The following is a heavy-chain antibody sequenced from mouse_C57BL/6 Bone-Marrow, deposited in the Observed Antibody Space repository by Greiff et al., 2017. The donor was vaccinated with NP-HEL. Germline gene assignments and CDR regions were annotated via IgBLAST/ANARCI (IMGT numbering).Heavy chain of an antibody. J-gene: IGHJ3*01. V-gene: IGHV2-2*01. CDR1: GFSFTSYG. CDR3: ARRGNGNLFAY. D-gene: IGHD2-1*01. Sequence: VKLMESGPGLVQPSQSLSITCTVSGFSFTSYGVHWVRQSPGKGLEWLGVIWRGGSTDYNAAFISRLSISTDNSNTQVFFKMNMQQTDDTAIDYCARRGNGNLFAYWGQGTLVTVSA. CDR2: IWRGGST.